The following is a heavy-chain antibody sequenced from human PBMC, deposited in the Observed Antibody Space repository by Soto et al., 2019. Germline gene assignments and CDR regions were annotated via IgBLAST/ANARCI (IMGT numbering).Heavy chain of an antibody. D-gene: IGHD6-13*01. V-gene: IGHV3-49*03. CDR2: IRSKAYGGTT. CDR3: TREWASYSSSWYPTFGP. Sequence: GGSLRLSCTASGFTFGDYAMSWFRQAPGKGLEWVGFIRSKAYGGTTEYAASVKGRFTISRDDSKSIAYLQMNSLKTEDTAVYYCTREWASYSSSWYPTFGPWGQGTLVTVSS. CDR1: GFTFGDYA. J-gene: IGHJ5*02.